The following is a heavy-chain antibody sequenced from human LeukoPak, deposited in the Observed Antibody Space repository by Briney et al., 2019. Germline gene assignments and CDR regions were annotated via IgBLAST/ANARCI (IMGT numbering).Heavy chain of an antibody. CDR1: GFTFSRYS. J-gene: IGHJ4*02. Sequence: GRSLRLSYAASGFTFSRYSMHWVRQATGKGLEWVAVISEDGSKKSYADSVKGRFTVSRDNSKNTLYLQMNSQRVEDTAVSYCAREGGYCSSTTCYFDSWDQGTLVTVSS. D-gene: IGHD2-2*01. CDR2: ISEDGSKK. V-gene: IGHV3-30*01. CDR3: AREGGYCSSTTCYFDS.